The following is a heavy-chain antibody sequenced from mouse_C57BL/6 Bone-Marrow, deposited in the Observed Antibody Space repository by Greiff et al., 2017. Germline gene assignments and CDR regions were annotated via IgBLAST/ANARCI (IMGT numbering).Heavy chain of an antibody. D-gene: IGHD3-3*01. V-gene: IGHV10-1*01. CDR3: VREEGCAMDY. J-gene: IGHJ4*01. Sequence: EVKLVESGGGLVQPKGSLKLSCAASGFSFNTYAMNWVRQAPGKGLEWVARIRSKSNNYATYYADSVKDRFTISRDDSESKLYLQMNNLKTEDTAKYDCVREEGCAMDYWGQGTSVTVSS. CDR1: GFSFNTYA. CDR2: IRSKSNNYAT.